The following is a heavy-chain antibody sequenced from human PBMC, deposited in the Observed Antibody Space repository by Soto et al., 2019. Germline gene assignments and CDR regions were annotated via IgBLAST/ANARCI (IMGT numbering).Heavy chain of an antibody. CDR1: EFTFSKHG. V-gene: IGHV3-30*18. CDR3: AKGPPLLMVYPVLDS. Sequence: GGSLRLSCAASEFTFSKHGRHWVRQAPGKGLEWVAVISYDGSNKYYGDSVKDRFTISRDNSKNTLYLHMNSLRPEDTAVYFCAKGPPLLMVYPVLDSWGQGTLVTVSS. J-gene: IGHJ4*02. D-gene: IGHD2-8*01. CDR2: ISYDGSNK.